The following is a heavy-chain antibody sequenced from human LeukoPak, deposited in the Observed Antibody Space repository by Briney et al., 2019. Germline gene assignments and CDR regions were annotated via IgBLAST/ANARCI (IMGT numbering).Heavy chain of an antibody. V-gene: IGHV3-21*01. Sequence: GGSLRLSCAASGFTFSSYSMNWVRQAPGKGLEWVSSISSSSSYIYYADSVKDRFTISRDNAKNSLYLQMNSLRAEDTAVYYCARRLYYYYGMDVWGQGTTVTVSS. CDR2: ISSSSSYI. D-gene: IGHD2-21*01. CDR3: ARRLYYYYGMDV. CDR1: GFTFSSYS. J-gene: IGHJ6*02.